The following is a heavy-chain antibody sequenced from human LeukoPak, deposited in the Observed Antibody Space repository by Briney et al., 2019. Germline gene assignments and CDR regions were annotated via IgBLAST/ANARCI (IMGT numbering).Heavy chain of an antibody. CDR1: GYTFTSYY. J-gene: IGHJ4*02. D-gene: IGHD5-12*01. CDR3: ARGETYEKVATPPPSFDY. Sequence: ASVKVSCKASGYTFTSYYMHWVRQAPGQGLEWTGIINPSGGSTSYAQKFQGRVTMTRDTSTSTVYMELSSLRSEDTAVYYCARGETYEKVATPPPSFDYWGQGTLVTVSS. V-gene: IGHV1-46*01. CDR2: INPSGGST.